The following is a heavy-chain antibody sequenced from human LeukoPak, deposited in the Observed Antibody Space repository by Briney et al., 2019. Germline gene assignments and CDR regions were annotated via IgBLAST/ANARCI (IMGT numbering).Heavy chain of an antibody. CDR2: ISYDGSNK. J-gene: IGHJ4*02. CDR1: GFTFSSYA. D-gene: IGHD5-12*01. CDR3: ARESDIVATIWGAVQY. V-gene: IGHV3-30*04. Sequence: GGSLRLSCAASGFTFSSYAMHWVRQAPGKGLEWVAVISYDGSNKYYADSVKGRFTISRDNSKNTLYLQMNSLRAEDTAVYYCARESDIVATIWGAVQYWGQGTLVTVSS.